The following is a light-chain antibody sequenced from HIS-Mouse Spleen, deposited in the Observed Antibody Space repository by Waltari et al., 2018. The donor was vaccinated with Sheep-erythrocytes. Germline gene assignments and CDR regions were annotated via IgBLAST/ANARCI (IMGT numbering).Light chain of an antibody. J-gene: IGLJ3*02. CDR1: SSTTGMNT. CDR3: AAWDDSLNGWV. CDR2: SNN. Sequence: QSVLTQPPSASGTPGQRVTTSCSGSSSTTGMNTVNWYQQLPGTAPNLLIYSNNQRPSGVPDRFSGSKSGTSASLAISGLQSEDEADYYCAAWDDSLNGWVFGGGTKLTVL. V-gene: IGLV1-44*01.